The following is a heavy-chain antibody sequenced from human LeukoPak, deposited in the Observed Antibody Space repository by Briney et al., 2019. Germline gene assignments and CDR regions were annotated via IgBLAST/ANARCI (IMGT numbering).Heavy chain of an antibody. V-gene: IGHV3-23*01. CDR3: AKIDDPIAALYYFDY. D-gene: IGHD6-13*01. J-gene: IGHJ4*02. CDR2: ISGSGGST. CDR1: GFTFSSYA. Sequence: GGSLRLSCAASGFTFSSYAMSWVRQAPGKGLEWVSAISGSGGSTYYADSVKGRFTISRDNSKDTLYLQMNSLRAEDTAVYYCAKIDDPIAALYYFDYWGQGTLVTVSS.